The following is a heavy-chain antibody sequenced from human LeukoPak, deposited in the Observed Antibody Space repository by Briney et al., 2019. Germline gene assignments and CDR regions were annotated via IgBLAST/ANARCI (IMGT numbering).Heavy chain of an antibody. Sequence: GGSLRLSCAASGFTFSSYWMSWVRQAPGKGLEWVANIKQDGSEKYYVDSVKGRFTISRDNAKNSLYLQMNSLRAEDTAVYYCARDRRRSTMLRGVTHRYYYYMDVWGKGTTVTISS. J-gene: IGHJ6*03. CDR3: ARDRRRSTMLRGVTHRYYYYMDV. D-gene: IGHD3-10*01. V-gene: IGHV3-7*01. CDR2: IKQDGSEK. CDR1: GFTFSSYW.